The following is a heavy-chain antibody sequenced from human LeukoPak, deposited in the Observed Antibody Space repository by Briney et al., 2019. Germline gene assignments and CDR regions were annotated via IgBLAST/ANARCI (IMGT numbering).Heavy chain of an antibody. CDR2: FDPEDGET. CDR1: GYTLKELL. CDR3: ARVGGDITMVRGVIEDYYYYGMDV. J-gene: IGHJ6*02. V-gene: IGHV1-24*01. Sequence: GASVKVSCKVSGYTLKELLIHWVRQSHGKGLEWMGGFDPEDGETIYAQKFQGRVTMTEDTSTSTAYMELRSLRSGDTAVYYCARVGGDITMVRGVIEDYYYYGMDVWGQGTTVTVSS. D-gene: IGHD3-10*01.